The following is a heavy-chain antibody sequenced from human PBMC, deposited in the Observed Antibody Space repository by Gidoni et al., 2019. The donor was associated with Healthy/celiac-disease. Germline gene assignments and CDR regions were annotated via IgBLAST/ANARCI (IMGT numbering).Heavy chain of an antibody. V-gene: IGHV3-66*02. CDR1: GFTASRNY. CDR2: IYSGGST. D-gene: IGHD3-10*01. CDR3: AREGYYYGSGSYGFDY. J-gene: IGHJ4*02. Sequence: EVQLVESGGGLVQPGGSLRLSCAASGFTASRNYMSWVRQAPGKGLEWVSVIYSGGSTYYADSVKGRFTISRDNSKNTLYLQMNSLRAEDTAVYYCAREGYYYGSGSYGFDYWGQGTLVTVSS.